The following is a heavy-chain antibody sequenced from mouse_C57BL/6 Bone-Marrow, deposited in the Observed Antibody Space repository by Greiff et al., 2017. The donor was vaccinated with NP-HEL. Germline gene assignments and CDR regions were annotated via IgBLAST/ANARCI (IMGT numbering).Heavy chain of an antibody. CDR3: ARSLITTVVACDY. J-gene: IGHJ2*01. CDR2: ISNGGGST. D-gene: IGHD1-1*01. CDR1: GFTFSDYY. V-gene: IGHV5-12*01. Sequence: DVHLVESGGGLVQPGGSLKLSCAASGFTFSDYYMYWVRQTPEKRLEWVAYISNGGGSTYYPDTVKGRFTISRDNAKNTLYLQMSRLKSEDTAMYYCARSLITTVVACDYWGQGTTLTVSS.